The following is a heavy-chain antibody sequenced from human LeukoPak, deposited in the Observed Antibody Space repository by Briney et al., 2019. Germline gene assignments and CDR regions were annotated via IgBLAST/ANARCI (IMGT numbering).Heavy chain of an antibody. CDR3: ARARGDGYQWYFDL. D-gene: IGHD5-24*01. V-gene: IGHV3-7*01. CDR2: IKQDGSEK. J-gene: IGHJ2*01. CDR1: GFTLSSYW. Sequence: PGGSLRLSCAASGFTLSSYWMNWVRQAPGKGLEWVANIKQDGSEKNYVDFVKGRFTISRDNAKNSLDLQMNSLRAEDTPMYYCARARGDGYQWYFDLWGRGTLVTVSS.